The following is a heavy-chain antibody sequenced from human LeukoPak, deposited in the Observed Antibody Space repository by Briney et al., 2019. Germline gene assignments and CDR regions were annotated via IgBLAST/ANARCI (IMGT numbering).Heavy chain of an antibody. CDR2: INPYNGDT. Sequence: GASVKVSCKASGSTFTTYGISWVRQAPGQGLEWMGWINPYNGDTNYAQKLQGRVTMTTDTSTSTAYMELRSLRSDDTAVYYCARERSSSWTVRHVFDYWGQGTLVTVSS. CDR3: ARERSSSWTVRHVFDY. CDR1: GSTFTTYG. D-gene: IGHD6-13*01. V-gene: IGHV1-18*01. J-gene: IGHJ4*02.